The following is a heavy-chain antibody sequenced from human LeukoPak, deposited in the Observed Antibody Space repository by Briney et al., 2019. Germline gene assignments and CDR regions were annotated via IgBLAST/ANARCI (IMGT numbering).Heavy chain of an antibody. CDR2: ISGSGGST. V-gene: IGHV3-23*01. CDR3: AKEKRPRGVPLEDAFDI. CDR1: GFTFSSYA. Sequence: GGSLRLSCAASGFTFSSYAMSWVRQAPGKGLEWVSAISGSGGSTYYADSVKGRFTISRDNSKNTLYLQMNSLRAEDTAVYYCAKEKRPRGVPLEDAFDIWGQGTMVTVSS. J-gene: IGHJ3*02. D-gene: IGHD3-10*01.